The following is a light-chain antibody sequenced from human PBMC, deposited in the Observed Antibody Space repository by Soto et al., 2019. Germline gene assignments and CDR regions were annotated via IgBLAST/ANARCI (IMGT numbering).Light chain of an antibody. CDR3: QQRADWPIT. J-gene: IGKJ3*01. CDR2: DAA. Sequence: ELVFTQSPATLSLSPGARAALSCRASQNIRNYLAWYQQKPGQSPRLLIYDAANRATDIPARFSGNGSGTDFTTTISGLEPDDVELYVGQQRADWPITFCPGTKVDI. CDR1: QNIRNY. V-gene: IGKV3-11*01.